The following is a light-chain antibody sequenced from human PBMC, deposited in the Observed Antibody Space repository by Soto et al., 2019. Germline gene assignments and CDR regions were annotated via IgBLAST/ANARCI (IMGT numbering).Light chain of an antibody. CDR1: QSIATW. V-gene: IGKV1-5*03. CDR2: KAS. Sequence: DIPMTQSPSTLSASVGDRVTITCRASQSIATWLAWHQQKPGQAPKLLISKASSLESGVPSRCSGSGSGTEFTLTISSQQPDDSANYYCQQYSSYRAFGQGTKVEI. CDR3: QQYSSYRA. J-gene: IGKJ1*01.